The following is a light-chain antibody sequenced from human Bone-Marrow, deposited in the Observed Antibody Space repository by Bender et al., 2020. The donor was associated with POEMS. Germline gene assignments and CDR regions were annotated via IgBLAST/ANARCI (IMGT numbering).Light chain of an antibody. Sequence: SSELTQPPSVSVSPGQTASIPCSGDVLTKRYGFWYQQKPGQAPVLVIYRNTGRPSGIPERFSGSNSGNTATLTISGTQAMDEADYYCQAWDTYSVIFGGGTKLTVL. CDR3: QAWDTYSVI. V-gene: IGLV3-1*01. J-gene: IGLJ2*01. CDR2: RNT. CDR1: VLTKRY.